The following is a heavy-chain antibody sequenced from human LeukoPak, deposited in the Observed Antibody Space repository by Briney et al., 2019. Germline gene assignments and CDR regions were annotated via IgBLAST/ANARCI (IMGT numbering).Heavy chain of an antibody. CDR3: ARGLEFGQLLAGY. D-gene: IGHD3-10*01. CDR2: IYYSGST. J-gene: IGHJ4*02. Sequence: SETLSLTCTVSGGSISSYYWSWIRQAPGKGLEYIGYIYYSGSTYYNPSLKSRVTISADTSKNQVSLKLSSVTAADTAVYFCARGLEFGQLLAGYWGRGTLVTASS. V-gene: IGHV4-59*01. CDR1: GGSISSYY.